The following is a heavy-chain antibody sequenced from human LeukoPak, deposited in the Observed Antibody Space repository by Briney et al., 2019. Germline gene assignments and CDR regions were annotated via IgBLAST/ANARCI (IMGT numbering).Heavy chain of an antibody. J-gene: IGHJ4*02. V-gene: IGHV7-4-1*01. Sequence: EASVKVSCKTSGYTFKDYVMNWVRQAPGQGLQWMGWINTNTGDPTYAQAFRGRFFFSLDSSLTTTYLQISSLKADDTAVYYCVRARRGTVAGLDFWGQGTLVTVSS. CDR3: VRARRGTVAGLDF. CDR2: INTNTGDP. D-gene: IGHD6-19*01. CDR1: GYTFKDYV.